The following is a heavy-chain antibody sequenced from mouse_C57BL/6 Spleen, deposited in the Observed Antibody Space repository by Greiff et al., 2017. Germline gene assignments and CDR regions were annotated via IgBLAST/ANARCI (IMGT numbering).Heavy chain of an antibody. CDR2: ISGGGGNT. CDR1: GFTFSSYT. CDR3: VRHVGAVVAPFDY. Sequence: LQQSGGGLVKPGGSLKLSCAASGFTFSSYTMSWVRQTPEKRLEWVATISGGGGNTYYPDSVKGRFTISRDNAKNTLYLQMSSLRSEDTALYYCVRHVGAVVAPFDYWGQGTTLTVSS. D-gene: IGHD1-1*01. J-gene: IGHJ2*01. V-gene: IGHV5-9*01.